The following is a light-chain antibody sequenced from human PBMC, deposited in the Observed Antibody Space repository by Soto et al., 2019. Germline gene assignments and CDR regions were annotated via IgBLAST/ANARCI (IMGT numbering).Light chain of an antibody. J-gene: IGLJ1*01. V-gene: IGLV2-14*01. CDR3: SSYTSSSTYV. CDR2: EVT. CDR1: SRDVGGYNY. Sequence: QSALTQPASVSGSPGQSITISCTGTSRDVGGYNYVSRYQQHPGKAPKLMIYEVTNRPSGVSNRFSGSKSGNTASLTISGLQAEDEADYYCSSYTSSSTYVFGTGTKLTVL.